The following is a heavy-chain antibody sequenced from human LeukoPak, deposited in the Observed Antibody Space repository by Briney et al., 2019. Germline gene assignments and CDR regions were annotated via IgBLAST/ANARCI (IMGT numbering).Heavy chain of an antibody. CDR1: GFTFSSYS. CDR2: ISSSSSYI. Sequence: GGSLRLSCAASGFTFSSYSMNWVRQAPGKGLEWVSSISSSSSYIYYADSVKGRFTISRDNAKNSLYLQMNSLRAEDTAVYYCARGLYPRYNWFDPWGQGTLVTVSS. V-gene: IGHV3-21*01. CDR3: ARGLYPRYNWFDP. D-gene: IGHD2-2*02. J-gene: IGHJ5*02.